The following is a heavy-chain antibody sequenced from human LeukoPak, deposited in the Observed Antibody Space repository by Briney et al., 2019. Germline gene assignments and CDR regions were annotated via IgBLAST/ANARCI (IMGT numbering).Heavy chain of an antibody. J-gene: IGHJ3*02. D-gene: IGHD6-13*01. CDR1: GGSISSGGYY. V-gene: IGHV4-31*03. CDR3: ARSGLYSSSWYRYAFDI. CDR2: IYYSGST. Sequence: SQTLSLTCTVSGGSISSGGYYWSWIRQHPGQGLEWIGYIYYSGSTYYNPSLKSRVTISVDTSKNQFSLKLSSVTAADTAVYYCARSGLYSSSWYRYAFDIWGQGTMVTVSS.